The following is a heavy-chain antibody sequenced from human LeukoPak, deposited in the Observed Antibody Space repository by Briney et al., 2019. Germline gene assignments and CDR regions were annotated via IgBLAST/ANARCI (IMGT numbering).Heavy chain of an antibody. V-gene: IGHV1-69*05. D-gene: IGHD5-12*01. CDR1: GGTFSSHA. CDR2: VIPIFGTT. Sequence: SVKVSCKASGGTFSSHAISWVRQAPGQGLEWVGGVIPIFGTTNYAQKFQGRVTITTDESTSTGYMELRGLRSDDTAVYYCARGDSGYDYGFDNWGQGTLVTVSS. J-gene: IGHJ4*02. CDR3: ARGDSGYDYGFDN.